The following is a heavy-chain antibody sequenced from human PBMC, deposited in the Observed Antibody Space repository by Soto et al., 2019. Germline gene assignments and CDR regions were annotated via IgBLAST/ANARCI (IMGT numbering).Heavy chain of an antibody. Sequence: APTLSNPPYTLTLTCTVSGFSLSNARMGVNWIRQPPAKALECLAHIFSNDEKSYSTSLKSRLTIATDTSKSQVVLTMTNMDPVDTATYDCARLGYSSSWPKPDNWFDPWGQGTLVTVSS. J-gene: IGHJ5*02. CDR3: ARLGYSSSWPKPDNWFDP. D-gene: IGHD6-13*01. V-gene: IGHV2-26*01. CDR2: IFSNDEK. CDR1: GFSLSNARMG.